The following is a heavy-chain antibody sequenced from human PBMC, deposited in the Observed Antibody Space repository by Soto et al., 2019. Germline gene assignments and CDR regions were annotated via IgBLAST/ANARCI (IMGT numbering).Heavy chain of an antibody. Sequence: PGGSLRLSCAASGFTFSNYNMNWVRQAPGKGLKWVSYISSGGTSIYYADSVRGRFTISRDNAKNSLYLQMNSLRAEDTAVYYCARELSSSSWYRWFDPWGQGTLVTVSS. CDR3: ARELSSSSWYRWFDP. V-gene: IGHV3-48*01. J-gene: IGHJ5*02. CDR2: ISSGGTSI. D-gene: IGHD6-13*01. CDR1: GFTFSNYN.